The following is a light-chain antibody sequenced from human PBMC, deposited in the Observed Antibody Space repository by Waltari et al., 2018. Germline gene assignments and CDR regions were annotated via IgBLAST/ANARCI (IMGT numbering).Light chain of an antibody. J-gene: IGKJ1*01. V-gene: IGKV1-12*01. Sequence: DIQMTQSPSSVSASVGDRVTLTCRASQGISTCLAWYQQKPGKAPQLLIYAESTLQSGVQSRLSGSGSGTDFTLTISNLQPEDFATYYCQQGSIFPRTFGQGTKVEIQ. CDR3: QQGSIFPRT. CDR2: AES. CDR1: QGISTC.